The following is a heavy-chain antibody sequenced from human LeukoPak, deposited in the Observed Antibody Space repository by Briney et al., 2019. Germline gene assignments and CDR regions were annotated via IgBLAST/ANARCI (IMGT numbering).Heavy chain of an antibody. CDR3: ARQTTGSFQWTFDN. V-gene: IGHV4-39*02. CDR2: THYSGET. Sequence: TSETLSLTCTVSGFYIYTGGYYWGWIRRPPGKGLEWIGTTHYSGETSYNPTLKSRVTMSVDASRNHFSLRLDSVTAADTAVYYCARQTTGSFQWTFDNWGLGTLVTVSS. D-gene: IGHD1-26*01. J-gene: IGHJ4*02. CDR1: GFYIYTGGYY.